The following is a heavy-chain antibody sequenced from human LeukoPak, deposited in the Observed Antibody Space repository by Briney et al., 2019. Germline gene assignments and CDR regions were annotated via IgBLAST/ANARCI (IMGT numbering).Heavy chain of an antibody. J-gene: IGHJ4*02. Sequence: SETLSLTCTVSGDSISSSFWNWIRQPPGQRLEWIRNIYYSGSTNYNPALKSRVTFSVDTTKNQVSLKLSSAAAADTAVYYCARGALGAHPVDYWGQGALVIVSS. V-gene: IGHV4-59*01. CDR1: GDSISSSF. CDR3: ARGALGAHPVDY. D-gene: IGHD1-26*01. CDR2: IYYSGST.